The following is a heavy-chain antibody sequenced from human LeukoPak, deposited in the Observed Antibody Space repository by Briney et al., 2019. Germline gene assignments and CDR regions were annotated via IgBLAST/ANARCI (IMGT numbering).Heavy chain of an antibody. J-gene: IGHJ4*02. D-gene: IGHD1-26*01. CDR3: ARLMNSGSYSPFDY. Sequence: GGSLRLSCAASGFTVSSNYMSWVRQAPGEGLGWVSRINSDGSSTSYADSVKGRFTISRDNAKNTLYLQMNSLRAEDTAVEYCARLMNSGSYSPFDYWGQGTLVTVAS. CDR1: GFTVSSNY. V-gene: IGHV3-74*01. CDR2: INSDGSST.